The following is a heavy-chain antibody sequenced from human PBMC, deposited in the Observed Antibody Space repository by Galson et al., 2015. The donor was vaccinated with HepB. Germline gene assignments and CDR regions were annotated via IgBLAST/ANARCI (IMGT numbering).Heavy chain of an antibody. Sequence: LRLSCAASGFSFTRYAMTWVRQAPGKGLEWVSSITSSGGNSYYTDSVKGRFTVSRDNSKNTLLLQLNSLRAEDTAMYFCAKDGIMVANNPYHFHYWGQGTLVTVSS. CDR2: ITSSGGNS. CDR3: AKDGIMVANNPYHFHY. D-gene: IGHD2-15*01. CDR1: GFSFTRYA. J-gene: IGHJ4*02. V-gene: IGHV3-23*01.